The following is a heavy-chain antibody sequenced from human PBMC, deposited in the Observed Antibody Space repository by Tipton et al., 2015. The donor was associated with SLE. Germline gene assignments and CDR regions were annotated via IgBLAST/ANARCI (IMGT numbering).Heavy chain of an antibody. Sequence: LRLSCTVSGGSISSHYWSWIRQPPGKGLEWIGYIYYSGSTNYNPSLKSRVTISVDTSKNQFSLKLSSVTAADTAVYYCATWIAAAGNDAFDIWGQGTTVTVSS. V-gene: IGHV4-59*11. D-gene: IGHD6-13*01. CDR2: IYYSGST. J-gene: IGHJ3*02. CDR3: ATWIAAAGNDAFDI. CDR1: GGSISSHY.